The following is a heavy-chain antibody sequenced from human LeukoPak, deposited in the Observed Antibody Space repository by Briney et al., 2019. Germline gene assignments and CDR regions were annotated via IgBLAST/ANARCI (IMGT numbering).Heavy chain of an antibody. J-gene: IGHJ4*02. CDR1: GVSINTGGDY. CDR3: ARQYSK. D-gene: IGHD5-12*01. CDR2: ISYSGAS. Sequence: SETLSLTCTVSGVSINTGGDYWGWIRQTPGKGLEWIASISYSGASFYNPSLKSRVTISRDTSKNQFSLRLTSVSAADTAVYYCARQYSKWGKGTLLTVSS. V-gene: IGHV4-39*01.